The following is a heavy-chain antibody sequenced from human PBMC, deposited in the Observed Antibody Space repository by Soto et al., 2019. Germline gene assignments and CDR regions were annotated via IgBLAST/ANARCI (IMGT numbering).Heavy chain of an antibody. D-gene: IGHD6-6*01. V-gene: IGHV3-30-3*01. CDR2: ISYDGSNK. CDR1: GFTFSSYA. CDR3: AREGSEYSSSLGNFDY. J-gene: IGHJ4*02. Sequence: QVQLVESGGGVVQPGRSLRLSCAASGFTFSSYAMHWVRQAPGKGLEWVAVISYDGSNKYYADSVKGRFTISRDNSKNTLYLQTNSLRAEDTAVYYCAREGSEYSSSLGNFDYWGQGTLVTVSS.